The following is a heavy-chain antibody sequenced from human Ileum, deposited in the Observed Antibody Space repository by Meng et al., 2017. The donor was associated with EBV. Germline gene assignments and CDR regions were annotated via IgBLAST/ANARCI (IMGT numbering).Heavy chain of an antibody. Sequence: QWQLQEPGPGLAKPSGTLSLTGAVSGGSISSSDWWSWVRQPPGKGLEWIGEIYRGGGTNYNASLKSRVTISVDTSKNHFSLKLNSVTAADTAVYYCARVRVIPAAIGFDYWGQGTLVTVPS. CDR2: IYRGGGT. J-gene: IGHJ4*02. CDR3: ARVRVIPAAIGFDY. D-gene: IGHD2-2*02. V-gene: IGHV4-4*02. CDR1: GGSISSSDW.